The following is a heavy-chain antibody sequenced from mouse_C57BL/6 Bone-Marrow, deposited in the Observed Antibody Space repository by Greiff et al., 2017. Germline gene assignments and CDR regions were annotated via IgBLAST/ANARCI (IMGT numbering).Heavy chain of an antibody. Sequence: EVKLQESGAELVRPGASVKLSCTASGFNIKGDYMHWVKQRPEQGLEWIGWIDPENGDTEYASKFQGKATITADTSSNTAYLQLSSLTSEDTAVYYCTIYFPTFDYWGQGTTLTVSS. V-gene: IGHV14-4*01. CDR2: IDPENGDT. CDR1: GFNIKGDY. J-gene: IGHJ2*01. D-gene: IGHD2-1*01. CDR3: TIYFPTFDY.